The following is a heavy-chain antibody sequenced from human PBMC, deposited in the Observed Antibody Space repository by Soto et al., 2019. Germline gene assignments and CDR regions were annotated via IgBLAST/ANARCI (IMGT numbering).Heavy chain of an antibody. Sequence: SSETLSLTCTVSGGSISSSSYYWGWIRQPPGKGLEWIGSIYYSGSTYYNPSLKSRVTISVDTSKNQFSLKLSSVTAADTAVYYCASHAKYYYDSSGYYPPYFDYWGQGTLVTVSS. CDR3: ASHAKYYYDSSGYYPPYFDY. D-gene: IGHD3-22*01. J-gene: IGHJ4*02. CDR2: IYYSGST. V-gene: IGHV4-39*01. CDR1: GGSISSSSYY.